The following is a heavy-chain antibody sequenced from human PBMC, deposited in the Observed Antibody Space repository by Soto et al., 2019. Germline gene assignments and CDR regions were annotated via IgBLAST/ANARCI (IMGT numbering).Heavy chain of an antibody. V-gene: IGHV3-48*03. CDR1: GFTFSSFE. CDR2: ISFRGTTT. Sequence: PGGSLRLSCAASGFTFSSFEMNWVRQVPGKGLEWLSYISFRGTTTYYADSVRGRFIISRDNARNSLYLQMYSLGVEDTAIYYCVRDNSHVIVAPFDLWGQGTLVTVSS. CDR3: VRDNSHVIVAPFDL. D-gene: IGHD2-21*01. J-gene: IGHJ4*02.